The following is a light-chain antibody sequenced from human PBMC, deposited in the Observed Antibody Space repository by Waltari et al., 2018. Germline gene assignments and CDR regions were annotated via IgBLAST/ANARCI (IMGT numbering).Light chain of an antibody. CDR3: HQYYSTPWT. CDR2: WAS. Sequence: DIVMTQSPDSLAVSLGERATITCKSSQNILYSAKNKNYLGWYQQKPGQPPTLLISWASTRESGVPDRFRGSGSGTDFTLAISSLQSDDFAGYFCHQYYSTPWTFGQGTRVVVK. V-gene: IGKV4-1*01. CDR1: QNILYSAKNKNY. J-gene: IGKJ1*01.